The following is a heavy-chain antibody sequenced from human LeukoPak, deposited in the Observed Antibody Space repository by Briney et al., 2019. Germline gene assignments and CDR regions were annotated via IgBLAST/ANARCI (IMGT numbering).Heavy chain of an antibody. V-gene: IGHV3-21*01. Sequence: GGFLRLSCAASGFTFSSYSMNWVRQAPGKGLEWVSSISSSSSYIYYADSVKGRFTISRDNAKNSLYLQMNSLRVEDTAVYYCARAPPGIAAAGLLDPWGQGTLVTVSS. D-gene: IGHD6-13*01. CDR3: ARAPPGIAAAGLLDP. CDR2: ISSSSSYI. CDR1: GFTFSSYS. J-gene: IGHJ5*02.